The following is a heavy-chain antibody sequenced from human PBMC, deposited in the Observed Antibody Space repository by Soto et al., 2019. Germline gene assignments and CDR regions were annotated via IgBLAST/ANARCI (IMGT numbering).Heavy chain of an antibody. CDR2: IYYSGST. V-gene: IGHV4-39*01. Sequence: QLQLQESGPGLVKPSETLSLTCTVSGGSISTNTYYWGWIRQPPEKGLEWIGSIYYSGSTYYNPSLKSRVTISVDTSKNQFSLKLSSVTAADSALYFCARHVASAGVVIMGQHWGQGTLVTVSS. CDR3: ARHVASAGVVIMGQH. J-gene: IGHJ1*01. D-gene: IGHD3-3*01. CDR1: GGSISTNTYY.